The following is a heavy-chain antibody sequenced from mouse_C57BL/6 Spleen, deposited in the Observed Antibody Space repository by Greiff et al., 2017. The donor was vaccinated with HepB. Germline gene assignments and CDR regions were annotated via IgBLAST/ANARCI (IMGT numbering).Heavy chain of an antibody. D-gene: IGHD1-1*01. CDR2: INYDGSST. CDR1: GFTFSDYY. J-gene: IGHJ4*01. Sequence: LQQSEGGLVQPGSSMKLSCTASGFTFSDYYMAWVRQVPEKGLEWVANINYDGSSTYYLDSLKSRFIISRDNAKNILYLQMSSLKSEDTATYYCARGYYGSSHAMDYWGQGTSVTVSS. CDR3: ARGYYGSSHAMDY. V-gene: IGHV5-16*01.